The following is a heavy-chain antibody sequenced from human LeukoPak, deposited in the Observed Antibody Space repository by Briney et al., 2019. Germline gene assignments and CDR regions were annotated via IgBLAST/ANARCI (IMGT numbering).Heavy chain of an antibody. CDR3: AGGVRGRTPLKLGMKWFDP. CDR2: ISNSGDTR. D-gene: IGHD7-27*01. Sequence: GGSLRLSCAASGFTFSDYYMSWIRQAPGKGLEWLAYISNSGDTRKYADSVTGRFTISRDNAKNSVFLQMNSLRAEDSGVYYCAGGVRGRTPLKLGMKWFDPWGQGTRVTVSS. CDR1: GFTFSDYY. J-gene: IGHJ5*02. V-gene: IGHV3-11*01.